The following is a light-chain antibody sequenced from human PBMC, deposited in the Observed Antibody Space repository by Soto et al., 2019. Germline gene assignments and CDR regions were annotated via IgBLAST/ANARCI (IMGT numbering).Light chain of an antibody. Sequence: EIMLTQSPGTLSLSPGERATLSCRASQSVSNNYLAWYQQKPGQAPRLLIYGASNRATGIPDRFSGSGSGTEYTLTISSLQSEDFAVYYCQQYDKWPRTFGQGTKVDI. CDR2: GAS. CDR3: QQYDKWPRT. CDR1: QSVSNNY. J-gene: IGKJ1*01. V-gene: IGKV3-20*01.